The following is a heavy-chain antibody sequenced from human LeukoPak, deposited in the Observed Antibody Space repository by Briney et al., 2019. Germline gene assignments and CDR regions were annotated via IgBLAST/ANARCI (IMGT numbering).Heavy chain of an antibody. CDR2: IRGSGGST. D-gene: IGHD2-8*01. V-gene: IGHV3-23*01. J-gene: IGHJ4*02. CDR1: GFTFNNFA. CDR3: AKDPDCTSGVCYTFFDY. Sequence: PGGSLRLSCAASGFTFNNFARSWVRQAPGKGLEWVSAIRGSGGSTYYADSVKGQFTISRDNSKNTLYLQMNSLRAEDTAVYYCAKDPDCTSGVCYTFFDYWGQGTLVTVSS.